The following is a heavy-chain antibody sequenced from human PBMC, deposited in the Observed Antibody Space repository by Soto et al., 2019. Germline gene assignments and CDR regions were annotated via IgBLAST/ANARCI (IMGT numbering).Heavy chain of an antibody. J-gene: IGHJ2*01. CDR1: GYTFTSYA. V-gene: IGHV1-3*01. CDR3: ARGESLYWYFDL. Sequence: QVQLVQSGAELKKPGASVKVSCKASGYTFTSYAMHSVRQAPGQRLEWMGWINAGNGNTKYSQKFQGRVTITRDTSASTAYMELSSLRSEDTAVYYCARGESLYWYFDLWGRGTLVTVSS. CDR2: INAGNGNT.